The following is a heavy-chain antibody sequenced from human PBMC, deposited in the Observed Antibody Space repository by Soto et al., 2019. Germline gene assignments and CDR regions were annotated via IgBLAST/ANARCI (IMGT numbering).Heavy chain of an antibody. CDR2: MNPNSGNT. V-gene: IGHV1-8*01. D-gene: IGHD3-3*01. J-gene: IGHJ5*02. Sequence: QVQLVQSGAEVKKPGASVKVSCKASGYTFTSYDINWVRQATGQGLEWMGWMNPNSGNTGYAQKFQGRVTMTRNTSISTAYMEMSSLRSEDTAVYYCARAPLRFLEWLTNNWFDPWGQGTLVTVSS. CDR3: ARAPLRFLEWLTNNWFDP. CDR1: GYTFTSYD.